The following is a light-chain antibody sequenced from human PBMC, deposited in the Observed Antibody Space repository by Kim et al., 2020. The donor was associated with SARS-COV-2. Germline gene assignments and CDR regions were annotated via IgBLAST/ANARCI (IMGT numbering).Light chain of an antibody. J-gene: IGKJ4*01. CDR3: QQYSDFPLT. CDR2: DAS. V-gene: IGKV1-33*01. CDR1: KDIINR. Sequence: ASVGDRVTTTCQASKDIINRLNWYQQKPGKGPNLLIYDASNSETGVPSRFSGSGSGTDFTFTISSLQPEDIATYYCQQYSDFPLTFGGGTKVDIK.